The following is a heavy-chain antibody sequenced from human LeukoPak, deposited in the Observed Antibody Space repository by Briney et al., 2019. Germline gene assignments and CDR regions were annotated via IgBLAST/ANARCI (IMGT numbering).Heavy chain of an antibody. CDR1: GFTFSSYW. J-gene: IGHJ4*02. CDR2: IKQDGSEK. D-gene: IGHD5-12*01. CDR3: ARDSPYGYDSYYFDY. V-gene: IGHV3-7*01. Sequence: AGGSLRLSCAASGFTFSSYWMSWVRQAPGKGLEWVANIKQDGSEKYYVDSVKGRFTISRDNAKNSLYLQMNSLRAEDTAVYYCARDSPYGYDSYYFDYWGQGALVTVSS.